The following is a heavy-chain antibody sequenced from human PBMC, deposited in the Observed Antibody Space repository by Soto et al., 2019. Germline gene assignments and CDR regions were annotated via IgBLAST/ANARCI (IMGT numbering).Heavy chain of an antibody. CDR1: GYSLSSSHW. CDR2: IYYSEST. V-gene: IGHV4-28*01. CDR3: AISVAAAGSLHY. Sequence: PSETLSLTCAVPGYSLSSSHWWGWIWPPPGNGMEWIGYIYYSESTYHNPSLKSRVTRSVDTSNNQFSLKLSSVTAVDTAVYYCAISVAAAGSLHYWGQGTLFTVSS. D-gene: IGHD6-13*01. J-gene: IGHJ4*02.